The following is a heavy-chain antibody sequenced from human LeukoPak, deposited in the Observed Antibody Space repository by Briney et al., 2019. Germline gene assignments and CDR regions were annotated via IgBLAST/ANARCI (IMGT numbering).Heavy chain of an antibody. D-gene: IGHD6-25*01. Sequence: GGSLRLPCAASGFMFSTYAMSWVRQAPGKGLEWVSAISGSGGSTYYADSVKGRFTISRDNSKNTLYLQMNSLRAEDTAVYYCAKDRGAAATTFDYWGQGTLVTVSS. CDR3: AKDRGAAATTFDY. CDR2: ISGSGGST. V-gene: IGHV3-23*01. J-gene: IGHJ4*02. CDR1: GFMFSTYA.